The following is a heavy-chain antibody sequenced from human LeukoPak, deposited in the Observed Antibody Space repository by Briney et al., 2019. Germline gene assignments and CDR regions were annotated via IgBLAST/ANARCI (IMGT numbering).Heavy chain of an antibody. CDR3: AGFDCSSTSCYDYYYMDV. J-gene: IGHJ6*03. CDR1: GYTFTGYY. V-gene: IGHV1-2*02. D-gene: IGHD2-2*01. Sequence: ASVKVSCKASGYTFTGYYMHWVRQAPGQGLEWMGWINPNSGGTNYAQKLQGRVTMTTDTSTSTAYMELRSLRSDDTAVYYCAGFDCSSTSCYDYYYMDVWGKGTTVTVSS. CDR2: INPNSGGT.